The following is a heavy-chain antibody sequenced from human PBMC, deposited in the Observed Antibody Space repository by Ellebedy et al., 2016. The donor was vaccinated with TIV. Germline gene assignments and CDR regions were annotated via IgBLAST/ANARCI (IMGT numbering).Heavy chain of an antibody. CDR3: SRVFQSYSTDY. CDR2: ISYDGSEK. V-gene: IGHV3-30*19. Sequence: PGGSLRLSCEGSGFTFGSYGLHWVRQAPGKGLDWVALISYDGSEKSYADSVKGRFTISRDNSQNTVYLQMNSLRPDDTALYYCSRVFQSYSTDYWGQGTLVTVSS. J-gene: IGHJ4*02. CDR1: GFTFGSYG. D-gene: IGHD1-26*01.